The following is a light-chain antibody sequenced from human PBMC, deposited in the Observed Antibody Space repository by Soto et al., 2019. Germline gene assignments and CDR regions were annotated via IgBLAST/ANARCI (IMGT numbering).Light chain of an antibody. CDR1: NIGSKS. CDR3: QVWDSSSDHVV. Sequence: SYELTQPPSLSVAPGRTASITCGGNNIGSKSVHWYQQKPGQAPVLVIYYDDVRPSGIPERVSGSSSGNTATLTISRVEAGDEADYYCQVWDSSSDHVVFGGGTKLTVL. J-gene: IGLJ2*01. CDR2: YDD. V-gene: IGLV3-21*04.